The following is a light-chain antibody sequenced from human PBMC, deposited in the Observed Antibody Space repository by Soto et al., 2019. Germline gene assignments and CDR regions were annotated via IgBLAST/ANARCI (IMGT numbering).Light chain of an antibody. J-gene: IGKJ2*01. CDR1: QSVRNSY. CDR3: QQYGSSPYT. CDR2: GAS. V-gene: IGKV3-20*01. Sequence: EILLTQSPGTLSLSPGERATLSCRASQSVRNSYLAWYQQKPGQAPRLLIYGASGRATGIPDRFSGSGSEKDFPLTISRLEPEDCAEYYCQQYGSSPYTFGQETKLEI.